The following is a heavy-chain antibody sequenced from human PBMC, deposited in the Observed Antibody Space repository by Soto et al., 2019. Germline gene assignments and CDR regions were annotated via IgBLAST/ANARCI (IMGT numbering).Heavy chain of an antibody. CDR3: ARGRITIFGVVIHHFDY. J-gene: IGHJ4*02. V-gene: IGHV4-34*01. Sequence: QVQLQQWGAGLLKPSETLSLTCAVYGGSFSGYYWSWIRQPPGKGLEWIGEINHSGSTNYNPSLKSRVTISVDTSKNQCSLKLSSVTSADTSVYYCARGRITIFGVVIHHFDYWGQGTLVTVSS. CDR2: INHSGST. CDR1: GGSFSGYY. D-gene: IGHD3-3*01.